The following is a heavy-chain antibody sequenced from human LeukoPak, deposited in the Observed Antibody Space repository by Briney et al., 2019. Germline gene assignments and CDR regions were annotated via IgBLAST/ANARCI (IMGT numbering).Heavy chain of an antibody. CDR3: ARNRGGGSYLRHGAFDI. CDR1: GFTFSSHG. J-gene: IGHJ3*02. Sequence: PGGSLRLSCAASGFTFSSHGMHWVRQAPGKGLEWVAVIWYDGSNKYYADSVKGQFTISRDNSKNTLYLQMNSLRAEDTAVYYCARNRGGGSYLRHGAFDIWGQGTMVTVSS. CDR2: IWYDGSNK. V-gene: IGHV3-33*01. D-gene: IGHD1-26*01.